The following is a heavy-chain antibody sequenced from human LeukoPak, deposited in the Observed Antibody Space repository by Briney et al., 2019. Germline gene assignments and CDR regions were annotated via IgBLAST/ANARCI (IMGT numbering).Heavy chain of an antibody. J-gene: IGHJ4*02. CDR2: VSYDGGNK. D-gene: IGHD3-10*01. V-gene: IGHV3-30*18. CDR3: AKGSSYLYYFDY. Sequence: GGSLRLSCAASGFTFSSYGMHWVRQAPGKGLEGVAVVSYDGGNKYYADSVKGRFTISRDTSNNSLYLQMNSLRAEDTAVYYCAKGSSYLYYFDYWGQGTLVTVSS. CDR1: GFTFSSYG.